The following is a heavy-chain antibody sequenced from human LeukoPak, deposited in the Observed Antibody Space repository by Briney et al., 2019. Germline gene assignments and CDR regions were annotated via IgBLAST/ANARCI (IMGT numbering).Heavy chain of an antibody. V-gene: IGHV3-48*03. D-gene: IGHD5-12*01. CDR1: GFTFSSYE. J-gene: IGHJ4*02. CDR3: AKDPISDIVATSFDY. Sequence: PGGSLRLSCAASGFTFSSYEMNWVRQAPGKGLEWVSYISSSGSTIYYADSVKGRFTISRDNAKNSLYLQMNSLRAEDTAVYYCAKDPISDIVATSFDYWGQGTLVTVSS. CDR2: ISSSGSTI.